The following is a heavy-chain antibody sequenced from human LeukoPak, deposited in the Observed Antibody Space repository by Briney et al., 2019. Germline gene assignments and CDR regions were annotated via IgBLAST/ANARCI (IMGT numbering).Heavy chain of an antibody. CDR2: ISYDVSNK. D-gene: IGHD3-16*02. Sequence: AGSRRLSCAAAGFTFSNYGMHWVRQAPGKGLEWVAVISYDVSNKYYADSVKGRFTISRDNSKNTLYLQMNRLSAEDTAVYYCAKGHSTLRLGELSCDYWGQGTLVTVS. V-gene: IGHV3-30*18. CDR1: GFTFSNYG. J-gene: IGHJ4*02. CDR3: AKGHSTLRLGELSCDY.